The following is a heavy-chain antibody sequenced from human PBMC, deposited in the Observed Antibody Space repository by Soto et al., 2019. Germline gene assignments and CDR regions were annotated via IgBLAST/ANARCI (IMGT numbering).Heavy chain of an antibody. CDR2: IHCNDDK. CDR1: GFSLGTGGGG. CDR3: AHRQRYDWNDGGWFDP. V-gene: IGHV2-5*01. J-gene: IGHJ5*02. Sequence: SGPTLVNPTQTRTLTCTFSGFSLGTGGGGGGWVRQPPGKALEWLAFIHCNDDKRYIPSLKSRLTIAKDTSKNQVVLTMNNMDPVDTATYSSAHRQRYDWNDGGWFDPWGQGTLVTVSS. D-gene: IGHD1-1*01.